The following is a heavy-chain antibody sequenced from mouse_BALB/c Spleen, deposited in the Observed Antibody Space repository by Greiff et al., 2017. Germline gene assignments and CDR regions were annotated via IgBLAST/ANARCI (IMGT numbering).Heavy chain of an antibody. V-gene: IGHV5-6*01. CDR1: GFTFSSYG. Sequence: EVKLMESGGDLVKPGGSLKLSCAASGFTFSSYGMSWVRQTPDKRLEWVATISSGGSYTYYPDSVKGRFTISRDNAKNTLYLQMSSLKSEDTAMYYCARHPHYYGDYAMDYWGQGTSVTVSS. CDR2: ISSGGSYT. CDR3: ARHPHYYGDYAMDY. D-gene: IGHD1-2*01. J-gene: IGHJ4*01.